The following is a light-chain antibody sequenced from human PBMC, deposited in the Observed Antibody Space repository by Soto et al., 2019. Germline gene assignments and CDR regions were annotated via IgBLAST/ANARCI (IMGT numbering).Light chain of an antibody. V-gene: IGLV1-44*01. CDR2: TND. CDR3: AVWDDSLYGVL. Sequence: QCVLTQPLSASGTPGQRVTISCSGSDSNIGTYSVNWYQQLPGTAPKLLLYTNDQRPSGVPDRFSGSKSGNSASLAISGLQSEDEADYFCAVWDDSLYGVLFGGGTKVTVL. J-gene: IGLJ3*02. CDR1: DSNIGTYS.